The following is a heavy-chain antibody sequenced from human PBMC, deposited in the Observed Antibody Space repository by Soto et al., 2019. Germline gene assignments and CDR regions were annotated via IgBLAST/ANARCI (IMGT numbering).Heavy chain of an antibody. J-gene: IGHJ4*02. Sequence: GGSLRLSCAASGFTFSSYAMSWVRQAPGKGLEWVSAISGSGGSTYYADSVKGRFTISRDNSKNTLYLQMNSLRAEDTAVYYCAKDSLRHLGPGGFDYWGKGTLVTVSS. CDR3: AKDSLRHLGPGGFDY. D-gene: IGHD5-12*01. CDR2: ISGSGGST. V-gene: IGHV3-23*01. CDR1: GFTFSSYA.